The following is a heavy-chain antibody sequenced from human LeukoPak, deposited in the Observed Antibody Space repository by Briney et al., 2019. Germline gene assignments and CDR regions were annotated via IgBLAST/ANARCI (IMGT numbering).Heavy chain of an antibody. V-gene: IGHV4-34*01. CDR3: ARGGGNYFDY. Sequence: SETLSLTCAVYGGSFSGYYWSWIRQPPGKGLEWIGEINHSGSTNYNPSLKSRGTISVDTSKNQFSLKLSSVTAADTAVYYCARGGGNYFDYWGQGTLVTVSS. D-gene: IGHD3-10*01. CDR2: INHSGST. J-gene: IGHJ4*02. CDR1: GGSFSGYY.